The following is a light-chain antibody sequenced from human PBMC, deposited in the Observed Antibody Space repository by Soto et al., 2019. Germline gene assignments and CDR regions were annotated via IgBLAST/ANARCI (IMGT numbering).Light chain of an antibody. CDR2: GAS. CDR1: QSVSSN. J-gene: IGKJ5*01. V-gene: IGKV3-15*01. Sequence: IVMTQSPTILSVSPWERATLSCRASQSVSSNLAWYQQKPGQAPRLLIYGASTRATGIPARFSGSGSGTECTLTISSLQSEDVAVYYCQHYHGWPITLGQGTRLEIK. CDR3: QHYHGWPIT.